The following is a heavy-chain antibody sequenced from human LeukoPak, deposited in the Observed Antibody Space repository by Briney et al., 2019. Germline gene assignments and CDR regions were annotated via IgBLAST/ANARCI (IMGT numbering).Heavy chain of an antibody. CDR2: ISAYNGNT. CDR1: GYTFTSYG. V-gene: IGHV1-18*01. D-gene: IGHD6-13*01. CDR3: ARDTEYSSSWYGDNWFDP. Sequence: ASVKVSCKASGYTFTSYGISWVRQAPGQGLERMGWISAYNGNTNYAQKLQGRVTMTTDTSTSTAYMELRSLRSDDTAVYYCARDTEYSSSWYGDNWFDPWGQGTLVTVSS. J-gene: IGHJ5*02.